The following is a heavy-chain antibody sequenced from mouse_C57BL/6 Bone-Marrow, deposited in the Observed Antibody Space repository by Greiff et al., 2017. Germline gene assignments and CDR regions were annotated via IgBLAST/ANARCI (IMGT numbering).Heavy chain of an antibody. J-gene: IGHJ3*01. CDR1: GYTFTSYW. CDR2: IDPSDSYT. CDR3: GRLYYGNYEFAY. V-gene: IGHV1-50*01. D-gene: IGHD2-1*01. Sequence: QVQLKQPGAELVKPGASVKLSCKASGYTFTSYWMQWVQQRPGQGLEWIGEIDPSDSYTNYNQKFKGKATLTVDTSSSTAYMQLSSLTSEDSAVYYCGRLYYGNYEFAYWGQGTLVTVSA.